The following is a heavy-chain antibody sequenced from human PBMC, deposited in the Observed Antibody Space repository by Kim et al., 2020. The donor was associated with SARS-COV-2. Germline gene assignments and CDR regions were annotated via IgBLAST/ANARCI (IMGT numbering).Heavy chain of an antibody. V-gene: IGHV1-46*01. CDR1: GYTFTSYY. CDR2: INPSGGST. D-gene: IGHD1-26*01. CDR3: ARGHLLADLDSWFDP. Sequence: ASVKVSCKASGYTFTSYYMHWVRQAPGQGLEWMGIINPSGGSTSYAQKFQGRVTMTRDTSTSTVYMELSSLRSEDTAVYYCARGHLLADLDSWFDPWGQGTLVTVSS. J-gene: IGHJ5*02.